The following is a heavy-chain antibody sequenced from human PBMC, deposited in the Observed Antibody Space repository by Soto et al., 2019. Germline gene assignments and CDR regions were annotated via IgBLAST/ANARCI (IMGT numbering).Heavy chain of an antibody. V-gene: IGHV3-74*01. J-gene: IGHJ5*02. D-gene: IGHD3-16*01. CDR1: GFSLSKYW. CDR3: ARGGSTDFYGLLDL. CDR2: VNGDGSST. Sequence: PGGSLRLSCAASGFSLSKYWMHWVRQAPGKGLEWVSRVNGDGSSTTYADSVSGRFIISRDNAKNTVFLQMSSLRADETARYYCARGGSTDFYGLLDLWGQGA.